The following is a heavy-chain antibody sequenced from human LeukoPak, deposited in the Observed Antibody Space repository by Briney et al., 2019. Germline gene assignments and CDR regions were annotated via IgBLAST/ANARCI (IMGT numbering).Heavy chain of an antibody. J-gene: IGHJ5*02. CDR1: GYTFTGYG. Sequence: ASVKVSCKASGYTFTGYGISWVRQAPGQGLEWMGWISAYNGNTNYAQKLQGRVTMTTDTSTSTAYMELRSLRSDDTAVYYCARDYSNYDSSWFDPWGQGTLVTVSS. D-gene: IGHD4-11*01. V-gene: IGHV1-18*01. CDR2: ISAYNGNT. CDR3: ARDYSNYDSSWFDP.